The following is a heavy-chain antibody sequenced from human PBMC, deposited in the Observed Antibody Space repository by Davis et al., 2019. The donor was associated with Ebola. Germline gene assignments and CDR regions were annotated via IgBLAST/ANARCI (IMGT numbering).Heavy chain of an antibody. CDR1: GGSISSYY. CDR2: IYYSGST. V-gene: IGHV4-59*01. D-gene: IGHD2-8*02. J-gene: IGHJ6*02. CDR3: ARVPTARGVYYYYGMDV. Sequence: MPSETLSLTCPVSGGSISSYYWSWIRQPPGKGLEWIGYIYYSGSTNYNPSLKSRVTISVDTSKNQFSLKLSSVTAAGTAVYYCARVPTARGVYYYYGMDVWGQGTTVTVSS.